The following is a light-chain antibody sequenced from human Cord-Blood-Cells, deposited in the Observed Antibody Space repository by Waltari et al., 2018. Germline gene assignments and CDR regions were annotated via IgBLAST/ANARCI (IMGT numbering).Light chain of an antibody. J-gene: IGLJ2*01. CDR2: QDS. CDR3: QAWDSSTVV. V-gene: IGLV3-1*01. CDR1: QLGDKY. Sequence: SSELTQPPSVSVSPGQTASITCSGAQLGDKYACWYKQKPGQSPVLVIYQDSKRPSGIPERFSGSNSGNTATLTISGTQAMDEADYYCQAWDSSTVVFGGGTKLTVL.